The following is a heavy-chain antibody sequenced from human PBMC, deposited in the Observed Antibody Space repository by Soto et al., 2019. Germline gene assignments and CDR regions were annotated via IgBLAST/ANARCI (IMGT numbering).Heavy chain of an antibody. CDR1: GYTFTSYA. J-gene: IGHJ4*02. V-gene: IGHV1-3*01. CDR3: ARGASPLIDY. Sequence: QVQLVQSGAEVKKPGASVKVSCKASGYTFTSYAMHWVRQAPGQRLEWMGWINAGNGNTKYSQKFQGRVTITRDTSASTAYMELSSLRSEDTAVYYCARGASPLIDYWGQGTLVTVPS. D-gene: IGHD1-26*01. CDR2: INAGNGNT.